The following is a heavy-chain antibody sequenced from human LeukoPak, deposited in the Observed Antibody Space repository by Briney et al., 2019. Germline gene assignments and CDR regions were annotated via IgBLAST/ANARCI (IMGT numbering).Heavy chain of an antibody. J-gene: IGHJ4*02. Sequence: GGSLRLSCAASGFTFSGYAMSWVRQAPGKGLEWVSVISGSGGSTYYADSVKGRFTISRDNSKNTLYLQMNSLRAEDTAVYYCAKGYSGYDDGFDYWGQGTLVTVSS. D-gene: IGHD5-12*01. V-gene: IGHV3-23*01. CDR1: GFTFSGYA. CDR3: AKGYSGYDDGFDY. CDR2: ISGSGGST.